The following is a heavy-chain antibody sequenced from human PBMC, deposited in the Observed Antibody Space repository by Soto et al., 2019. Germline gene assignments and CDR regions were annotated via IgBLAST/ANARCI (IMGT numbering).Heavy chain of an antibody. CDR2: IWYDGSNK. D-gene: IGHD3-22*01. J-gene: IGHJ4*02. Sequence: PGGSMSLSCAASGFTYSSYGMHWVRQAPGKGLEWVAVIWYDGSNKYYADSVKGRFTISRDNSKNTLYLQMNSLRAEDTAVYYCARVRLPHYDSSGYYHVIDYWGQGTLVTVSS. CDR3: ARVRLPHYDSSGYYHVIDY. CDR1: GFTYSSYG. V-gene: IGHV3-33*01.